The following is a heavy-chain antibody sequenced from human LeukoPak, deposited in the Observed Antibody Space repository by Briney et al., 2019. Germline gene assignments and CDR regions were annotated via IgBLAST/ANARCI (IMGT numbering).Heavy chain of an antibody. Sequence: GGSLRLSCAASGFTISNSWMSWVRQAPGKGLEWVANTKEDGSEKYYVDSVKGRFTISRDNSKNTLYLQMNSLRAEDTAVYYCASMIRGGYWGRGTLVTVSS. D-gene: IGHD3-10*01. CDR3: ASMIRGGY. V-gene: IGHV3-7*03. J-gene: IGHJ4*02. CDR1: GFTISNSW. CDR2: TKEDGSEK.